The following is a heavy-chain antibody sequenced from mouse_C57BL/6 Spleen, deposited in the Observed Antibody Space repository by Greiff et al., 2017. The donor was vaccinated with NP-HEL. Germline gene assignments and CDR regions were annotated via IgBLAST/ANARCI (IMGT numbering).Heavy chain of an antibody. CDR1: GFNIKDYY. Sequence: VQLQQSGAELVKPGASVKLSCTASGFNIKDYYMHWVKQRTEQGLEWIGRIDPEDGETKYDPKFQGKATITADTSSNTAYLQLSSLTSEDTAVYYCASGDYGAWFAYWGQGTLVTVSA. V-gene: IGHV14-2*01. J-gene: IGHJ3*01. CDR2: IDPEDGET. D-gene: IGHD1-2*01. CDR3: ASGDYGAWFAY.